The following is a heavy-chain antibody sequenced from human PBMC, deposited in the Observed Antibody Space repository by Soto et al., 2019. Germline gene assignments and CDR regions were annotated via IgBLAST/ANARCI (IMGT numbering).Heavy chain of an antibody. CDR2: IYYLGRT. J-gene: IGHJ4*02. CDR3: AREFDYFDH. CDR1: IGSFRSGSYY. Sequence: SETLSLTCTVSIGSFRSGSYYWSWIRQPPGKGLEWIGYIYYLGRTNYNPSLKSRVSISLDTSKSQFSLRLSSVTAADTAVYYRAREFDYFDHSGQGTQVTVYS. V-gene: IGHV4-61*01.